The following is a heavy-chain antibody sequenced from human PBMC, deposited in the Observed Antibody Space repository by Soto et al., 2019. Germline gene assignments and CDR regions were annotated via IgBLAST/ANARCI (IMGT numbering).Heavy chain of an antibody. D-gene: IGHD5-18*01. CDR2: IYPGDSDT. CDR1: GYSFTSYW. V-gene: IGHV5-51*01. CDR3: ARGPRYSYGYYYFYY. J-gene: IGHJ4*02. Sequence: PGESLKISCKGSGYSFTSYWIGWVRQMPGKGLECMGIIYPGDSDTRYSPSFQGQVTISADKSISTAYLQWSSLKASDTAMYYCARGPRYSYGYYYFYYRRQGSMVTVSS.